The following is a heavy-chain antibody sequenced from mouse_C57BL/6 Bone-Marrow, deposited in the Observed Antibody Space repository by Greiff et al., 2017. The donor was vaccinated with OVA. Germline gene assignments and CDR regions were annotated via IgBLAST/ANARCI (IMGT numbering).Heavy chain of an antibody. Sequence: EVQGVESGGGLVKPGGSLKLSCAASGFTFSSYTMSWVRQTPEKRLEWVATISGGGGNTYYPDSVKGRFTISRDNAKNTLYLQMSSLRSEDTALYYCARHYGNGGCAYWGQGTLVTVSA. J-gene: IGHJ3*01. CDR2: ISGGGGNT. D-gene: IGHD2-1*01. CDR3: ARHYGNGGCAY. V-gene: IGHV5-9*01. CDR1: GFTFSSYT.